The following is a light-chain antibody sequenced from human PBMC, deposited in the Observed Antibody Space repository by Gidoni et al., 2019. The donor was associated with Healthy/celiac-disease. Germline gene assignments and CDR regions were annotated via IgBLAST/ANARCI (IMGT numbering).Light chain of an antibody. CDR3: QHANSFPPT. CDR1: HGISSW. V-gene: IGKV1-12*01. J-gene: IGKJ4*01. CDR2: AAS. Sequence: IQLTQSPSSVSASVGDRVTITCRASHGISSWLAWYQQKPGKAPKLLIYAASSLQSGVASRFSGSGSGTDFPLTISSVHPEDFATYYCQHANSFPPTFGGGTKVEIK.